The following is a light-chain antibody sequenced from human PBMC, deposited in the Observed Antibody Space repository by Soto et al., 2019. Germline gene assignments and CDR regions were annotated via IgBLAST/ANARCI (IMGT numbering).Light chain of an antibody. CDR3: QQSYSTPVT. CDR2: DAS. CDR1: HDISDF. J-gene: IGKJ4*01. V-gene: IGKV1-39*01. Sequence: DIQMTQYPSSLSASVGDRVTITCQASHDISDFLNWYQQRPGKAPKLLIYDASNLETGVPSRFSGSGSGTDFTLTISSLQPEDFATYYCQQSYSTPVTFGGGTKVDIK.